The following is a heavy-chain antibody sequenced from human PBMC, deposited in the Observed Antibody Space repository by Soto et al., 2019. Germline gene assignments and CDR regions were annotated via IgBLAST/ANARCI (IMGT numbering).Heavy chain of an antibody. CDR3: ARVTPGNNLYYFSGLDF. D-gene: IGHD1-1*01. Sequence: GGSLRLSCVASGFTFDTYGIHWVRQAPGKGLQWVALISYEGSNTYYADSVRGRFTISRDNSKNTLYLQMNTLRPEDAGLYYCARVTPGNNLYYFSGLDFWGQGTSVTVSS. V-gene: IGHV3-30-3*01. CDR2: ISYEGSNT. CDR1: GFTFDTYG. J-gene: IGHJ6*02.